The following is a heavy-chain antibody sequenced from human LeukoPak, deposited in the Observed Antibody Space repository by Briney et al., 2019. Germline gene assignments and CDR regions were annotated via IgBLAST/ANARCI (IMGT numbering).Heavy chain of an antibody. V-gene: IGHV4-34*01. CDR3: ARGRGRPSGYYVV. J-gene: IGHJ4*02. Sequence: PSETLSLTCAVYGGSFSGYYWSWIRQPPGKGLEWIGEINHSGSTNYNPSLKSRVTISVDTSKNQFSLKLSSVTAADTAVYYCARGRGRPSGYYVVWGQGTLVTASS. D-gene: IGHD3-22*01. CDR1: GGSFSGYY. CDR2: INHSGST.